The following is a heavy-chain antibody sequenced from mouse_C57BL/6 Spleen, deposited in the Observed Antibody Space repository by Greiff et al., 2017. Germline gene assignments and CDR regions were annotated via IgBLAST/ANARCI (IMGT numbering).Heavy chain of an antibody. V-gene: IGHV5-16*01. J-gene: IGHJ1*03. CDR2: INYDGSST. D-gene: IGHD1-1*01. CDR3: ARADGSSYRYFDV. Sequence: SEGGLVQPGSSMKLSCTASGFTFSDYYMAWVRQVPEKGLEWVANINYDGSSTYYLDSLKSRFIISRDNAKNILYLQMSSLKSEDTATYYCARADGSSYRYFDVWGTGTTVTVSS. CDR1: GFTFSDYY.